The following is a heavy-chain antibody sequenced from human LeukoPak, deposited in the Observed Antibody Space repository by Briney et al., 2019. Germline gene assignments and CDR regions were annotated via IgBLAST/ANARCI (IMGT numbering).Heavy chain of an antibody. Sequence: SVKFSCKASGGTFSSYTISWVRRAPGQGLEWMGRIIPILGIANYAQKFQGRVTITADKSTSTAYMELSSLRSEDTAVYYCARELALDSSRFSAEKEIDYWGQGTLVTVSS. D-gene: IGHD3-22*01. CDR2: IIPILGIA. CDR1: GGTFSSYT. V-gene: IGHV1-69*04. J-gene: IGHJ4*02. CDR3: ARELALDSSRFSAEKEIDY.